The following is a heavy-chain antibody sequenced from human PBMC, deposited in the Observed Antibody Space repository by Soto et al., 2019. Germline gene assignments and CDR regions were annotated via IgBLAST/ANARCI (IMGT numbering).Heavy chain of an antibody. V-gene: IGHV4-30-2*01. Sequence: SETLSLTCAGSGGSISSGGYSWSWIRQPPGKGLEWIGYIYHSGSTYYNPSLKSRVTISVDRSRNQVSLKLSSVTAADTAVYYCARGMTTVTTFDYWGQGTLVTVSS. J-gene: IGHJ4*02. CDR2: IYHSGST. D-gene: IGHD4-17*01. CDR1: GGSISSGGYS. CDR3: ARGMTTVTTFDY.